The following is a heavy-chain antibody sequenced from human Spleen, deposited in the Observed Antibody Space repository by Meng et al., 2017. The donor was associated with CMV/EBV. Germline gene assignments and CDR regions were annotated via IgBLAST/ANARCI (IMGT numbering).Heavy chain of an antibody. V-gene: IGHV3-21*01. CDR2: ISSSSSYI. CDR3: TTDSYSSWRNYYYYGMDV. Sequence: GESLKISCAASGFIFSSYWMTWVRQAPGKGLEWVSSISSSSSYIYYADSVKGRFTISRDNAKNSLYLQMNSLRAEDTAVYYCTTDSYSSWRNYYYYGMDVWGQGTTVTVSS. CDR1: GFIFSSYW. D-gene: IGHD6-13*01. J-gene: IGHJ6*02.